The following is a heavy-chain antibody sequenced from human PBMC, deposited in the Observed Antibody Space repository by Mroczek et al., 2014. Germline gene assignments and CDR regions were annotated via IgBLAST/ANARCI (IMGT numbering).Heavy chain of an antibody. CDR2: IYTSGST. Sequence: QLQESGPGLVKPSQTLSLTCTVSGGSILSGNYYWSWIRQPAGKGLEWIGRIYTSGSTNYNPSLKSRVTMSVDTSKKQFSLKLSSVTAADTAVYYCVRVDIVVVPATVTGTTDVFDIWGQGTMVTVSS. D-gene: IGHD2-2*03. V-gene: IGHV4-61*02. CDR1: GGSILSGNYY. J-gene: IGHJ3*02. CDR3: VRVDIVVVPATVTGTTDVFDI.